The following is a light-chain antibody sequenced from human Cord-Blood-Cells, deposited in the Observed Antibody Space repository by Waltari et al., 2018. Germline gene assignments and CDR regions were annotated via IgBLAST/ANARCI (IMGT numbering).Light chain of an antibody. CDR1: RVAVSGDHC. CDR3: SSYASSNSEV. CDR2: EVS. Sequence: QSALTQPPSAPAPPGQSLTISCPGTRVAVSGDHCGPWYQQHPGKGPKLMIYEVSQRPSGVPDRCSGSKSGNTASLTVSGLQAEDEADYCCSSYASSNSEVFGGGTKLTVL. V-gene: IGLV2-8*01. J-gene: IGLJ2*01.